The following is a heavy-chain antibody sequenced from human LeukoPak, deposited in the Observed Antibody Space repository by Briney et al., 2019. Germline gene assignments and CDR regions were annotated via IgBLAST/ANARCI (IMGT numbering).Heavy chain of an antibody. J-gene: IGHJ5*02. D-gene: IGHD2-2*01. CDR3: ARHYLSDGILSTFDP. CDR2: IYYRGST. CDR1: GGCISSSPYY. V-gene: IGHV4-39*01. Sequence: PSETLSLTCTVSGGCISSSPYYWGWIRQPPGKGLEWIGTIYYRGSTYSNPSLNSRVTISLDTSKNQFSLRLRSVTAADTALYYCARHYLSDGILSTFDPWGQGTLVTVSS.